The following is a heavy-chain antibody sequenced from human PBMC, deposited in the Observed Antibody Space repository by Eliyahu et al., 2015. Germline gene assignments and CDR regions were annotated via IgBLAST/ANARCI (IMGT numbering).Heavy chain of an antibody. CDR2: IIPIFGTA. Sequence: QVQLVQSGAEVKKPGSSVKVSCKASGGTFSXYAXXXVRXAPXXGLEWMGGIIPIFGTANYAQKFQGRVTITADESTSTAYMELSSLRSEDTAVYYCAEGIAVAGLAGDFGYAGRSYYYYYGMDVWGQGTTVTVSS. CDR3: AEGIAVAGLAGDFGYAGRSYYYYYGMDV. D-gene: IGHD6-19*01. V-gene: IGHV1-69*01. J-gene: IGHJ6*02. CDR1: GGTFSXYA.